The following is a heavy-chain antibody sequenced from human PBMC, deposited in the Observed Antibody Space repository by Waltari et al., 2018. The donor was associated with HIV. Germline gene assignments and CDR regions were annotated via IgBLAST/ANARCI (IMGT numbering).Heavy chain of an antibody. CDR1: GFTFSSYS. CDR2: ISSSSSTI. V-gene: IGHV3-48*01. D-gene: IGHD3-16*01. CDR3: ARERRLIDP. Sequence: EVQLVESGGGLVQPGGSLRLSCAASGFTFSSYSMNWVRQAPGKGLEWVSYISSSSSTIYYADSVKGRVTISRDNAKNSLYLQMNSLRAEDTAVYYCARERRLIDPWGQGTLVTVSS. J-gene: IGHJ5*02.